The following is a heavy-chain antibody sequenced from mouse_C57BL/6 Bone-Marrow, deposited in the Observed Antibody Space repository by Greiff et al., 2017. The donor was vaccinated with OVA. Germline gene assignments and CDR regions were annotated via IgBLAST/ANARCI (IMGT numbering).Heavy chain of an antibody. V-gene: IGHV1-82*01. CDR2: IYPGDGDT. CDR1: GYAFSSSW. J-gene: IGHJ2*01. D-gene: IGHD1-2*01. CDR3: AKVHYYFFDY. Sequence: QVQLQQSGPELVKPGASVKISCKASGYAFSSSWMNWVKQRPGKGLEWIGRIYPGDGDTNYNGKFKGKATLTADKSSSTAYMQLSSLTSEDSAVYFCAKVHYYFFDYWGQGTTLTVSS.